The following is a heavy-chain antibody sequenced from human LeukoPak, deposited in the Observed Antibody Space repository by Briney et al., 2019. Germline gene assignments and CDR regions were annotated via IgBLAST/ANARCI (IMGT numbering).Heavy chain of an antibody. CDR3: ARDRAGSGNYYNNPHGMDV. Sequence: GGSLRLSCAASGFPFSVFYMSWVRQAPGKGLEWLSYISSGSRYTLYADSVGGRFTVSRDDAQNLLFLQMNSLRAEDTAVYFCARDRAGSGNYYNNPHGMDVWGQGTTVTVSS. CDR1: GFPFSVFY. J-gene: IGHJ6*02. V-gene: IGHV3-11*05. CDR2: ISSGSRYT. D-gene: IGHD3-10*01.